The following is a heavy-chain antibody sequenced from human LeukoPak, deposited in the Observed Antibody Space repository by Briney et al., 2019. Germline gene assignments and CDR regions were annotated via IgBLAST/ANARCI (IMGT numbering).Heavy chain of an antibody. CDR1: GGSFSGYY. J-gene: IGHJ4*02. V-gene: IGHV4-34*01. D-gene: IGHD2-8*02. CDR3: ARGHTGGVPFDY. Sequence: SETLSLTCAVYGGSFSGYYWSWIRQPPGKGLEWIGGINHSGSTNYNPSLKSRVTISVDTSKNQFSLKLSSVTAADTAVYYCARGHTGGVPFDYWGQGTLVTVSS. CDR2: INHSGST.